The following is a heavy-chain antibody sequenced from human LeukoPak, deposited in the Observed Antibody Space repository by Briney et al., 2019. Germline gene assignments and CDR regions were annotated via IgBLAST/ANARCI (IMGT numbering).Heavy chain of an antibody. CDR3: ARAQGYYDFWSGYYARLDFVDY. D-gene: IGHD3-3*01. CDR2: IYYSGST. J-gene: IGHJ4*02. Sequence: TPSLTCXVSGGSISRGDYYWSWVRQPPGKGLEWIGYIYYSGSTYYNPSLKSRVTISVDTSKNQFSLKLSSVTAADTAVYYCARAQGYYDFWSGYYARLDFVDYWGQGTLVTVSS. V-gene: IGHV4-30-4*01. CDR1: GGSISRGDYY.